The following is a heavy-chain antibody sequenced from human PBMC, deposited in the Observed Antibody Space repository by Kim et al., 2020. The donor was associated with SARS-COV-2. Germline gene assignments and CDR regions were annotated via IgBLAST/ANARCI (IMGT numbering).Heavy chain of an antibody. V-gene: IGHV3-30*07. Sequence: FTISRDNSKNTLYLQMNSLRAEDTAVYYCARDQIARRWLQHYYYYGMDVWGQGTTVTVSS. D-gene: IGHD5-12*01. J-gene: IGHJ6*02. CDR3: ARDQIARRWLQHYYYYGMDV.